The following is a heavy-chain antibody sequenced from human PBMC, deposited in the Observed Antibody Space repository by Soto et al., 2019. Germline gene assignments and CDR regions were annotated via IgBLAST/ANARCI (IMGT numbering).Heavy chain of an antibody. Sequence: QVQLVESGGGVVQPGRSLRLSCAASGFTFSSYGMHWVRQAPGKGLEWVAVIWYDGSNKYYADSVKGRFTISRDNSKNTLYLQMNSLRAEDTAVYYCARAKEYSYGFGRLGIDYWGQGTLVTVSS. D-gene: IGHD5-18*01. J-gene: IGHJ4*02. CDR1: GFTFSSYG. V-gene: IGHV3-33*01. CDR2: IWYDGSNK. CDR3: ARAKEYSYGFGRLGIDY.